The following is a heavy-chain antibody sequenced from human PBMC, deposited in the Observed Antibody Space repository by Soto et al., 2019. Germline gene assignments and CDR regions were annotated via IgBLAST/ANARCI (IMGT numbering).Heavy chain of an antibody. J-gene: IGHJ4*02. CDR1: GFTFSSYW. Sequence: EVQLVESGGGLVQPGGSLRLSCAASGFTFSSYWMSWIRQAPGKGLEWVANIKEDGSQKYYVDSVKGRFTISRDYAKNSLILQKNSLAAEDTAVYYCGRWYTSGTNYLYYWGQGTLVTVSS. V-gene: IGHV3-7*03. CDR3: GRWYTSGTNYLYY. D-gene: IGHD1-26*01. CDR2: IKEDGSQK.